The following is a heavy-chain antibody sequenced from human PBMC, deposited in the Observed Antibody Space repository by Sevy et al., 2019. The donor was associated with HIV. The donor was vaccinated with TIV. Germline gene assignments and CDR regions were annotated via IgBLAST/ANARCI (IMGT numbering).Heavy chain of an antibody. CDR2: ISWNSGSI. CDR1: GFTFDDYA. Sequence: GGSLRLSCAASGFTFDDYAMHWVRQAPGKGLEWVSGISWNSGSIGYADSVKGRFTISRDNAKNSLYLQMNSLRAEDTALYYCAKDGYCSSTSCLGYYYYYMDVWGKGTTVTVSS. J-gene: IGHJ6*03. V-gene: IGHV3-9*01. D-gene: IGHD2-2*01. CDR3: AKDGYCSSTSCLGYYYYYMDV.